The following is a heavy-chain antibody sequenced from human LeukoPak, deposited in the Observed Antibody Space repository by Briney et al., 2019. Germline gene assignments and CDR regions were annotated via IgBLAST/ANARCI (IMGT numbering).Heavy chain of an antibody. CDR2: ISYDGSNK. J-gene: IGHJ5*02. V-gene: IGHV3-30*04. CDR3: AKDGITMVRGVIITPNWFDP. CDR1: GFTFSSYA. Sequence: GGSLRLSCAASGFTFSSYAMHWVRQAPGKGLEWVAVISYDGSNKYYADSVKGRFTISRDNSKNTLYLQMNSLRAEDTAVYYCAKDGITMVRGVIITPNWFDPWGQGTLVTVSS. D-gene: IGHD3-10*01.